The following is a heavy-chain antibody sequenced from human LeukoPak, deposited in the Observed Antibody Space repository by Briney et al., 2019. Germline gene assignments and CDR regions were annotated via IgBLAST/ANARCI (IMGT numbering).Heavy chain of an antibody. J-gene: IGHJ3*02. Sequence: GGSLRLSCAASGFSFNSFEMSWVRQAPGKGLEWVSYISSSGSTIYYADSVKGRFTISRDNAKNSLYLQMNSLRAEDTAVYYCARDLRGKGDAFDIWGQGTMVTVSS. CDR2: ISSSGSTI. CDR1: GFSFNSFE. CDR3: ARDLRGKGDAFDI. V-gene: IGHV3-48*03.